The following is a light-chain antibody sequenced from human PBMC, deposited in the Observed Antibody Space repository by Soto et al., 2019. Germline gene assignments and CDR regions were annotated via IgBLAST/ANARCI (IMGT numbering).Light chain of an antibody. Sequence: AIQMTQSPSSLSVSVGDRVTITCRASQDIRNDLGWYQQKPGKAPKLLIYGTSNLQSGVPSRFSGSGSGTDFTLTISSLQPDDFATYYCQHYNSYSEAFGQGTKVELK. CDR3: QHYNSYSEA. CDR1: QDIRND. J-gene: IGKJ1*01. V-gene: IGKV1-6*01. CDR2: GTS.